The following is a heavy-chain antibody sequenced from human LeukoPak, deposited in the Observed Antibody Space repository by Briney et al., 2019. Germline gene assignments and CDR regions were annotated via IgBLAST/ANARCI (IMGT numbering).Heavy chain of an antibody. CDR3: ARAREYCSSTSCYPYFDY. CDR1: GGSISSSNW. D-gene: IGHD2-2*01. V-gene: IGHV4-4*02. Sequence: SETLSLTCAVSGGSISSSNWWSWVRQPPGKGLEWIGGIYHSGSTNYNPSLKSRVTISVDKSKNQFSLKLSSVTAADTAVYYCARAREYCSSTSCYPYFDYWGQGTLVTVSS. J-gene: IGHJ4*02. CDR2: IYHSGST.